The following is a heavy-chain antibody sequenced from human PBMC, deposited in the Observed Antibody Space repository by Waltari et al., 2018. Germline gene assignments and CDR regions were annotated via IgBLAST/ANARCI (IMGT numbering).Heavy chain of an antibody. CDR3: AKVPSGSYYLLFDY. D-gene: IGHD1-26*01. J-gene: IGHJ4*02. CDR1: GFTCSSYA. Sequence: EVQLVESGGGLVQPGGSLRLSWAASGFTCSSYALSWVRQAPGKGLEWVSAISGSGGSTYYADSVKGRFTISRDNSKNTLYLQMNSLRAEDTAVYYCAKVPSGSYYLLFDYWGQGTLVTVSS. V-gene: IGHV3-23*04. CDR2: ISGSGGST.